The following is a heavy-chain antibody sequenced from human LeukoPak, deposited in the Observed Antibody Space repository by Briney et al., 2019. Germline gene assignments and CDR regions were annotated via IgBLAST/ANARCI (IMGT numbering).Heavy chain of an antibody. V-gene: IGHV1-69*04. CDR1: GGTFSSYA. D-gene: IGHD4-17*01. Sequence: ASVKVSCKAPGGTFSSYAISWVRQAPGQGLEWMGRIIPILGIANYAQKFQGRVTITADKSTSTAYMELSSLRSEDTAVYYCARAFSGTTVTTPDYWGQGTLVTVSS. J-gene: IGHJ4*02. CDR2: IIPILGIA. CDR3: ARAFSGTTVTTPDY.